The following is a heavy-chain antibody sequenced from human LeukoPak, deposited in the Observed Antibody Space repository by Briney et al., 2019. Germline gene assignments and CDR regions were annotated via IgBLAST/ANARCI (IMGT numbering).Heavy chain of an antibody. V-gene: IGHV4-39*07. Sequence: PSETLSLTCTVSGGSISSSNYYWGWIRQPPGKGLECIGSIYYSGSAYYNPSLKSRVTISVDTSKNQFSLKLSSVTAADTAVYYCASIPRWRGVGSKDFEYWGQGTLVTVSS. CDR2: IYYSGSA. D-gene: IGHD3-10*01. CDR1: GGSISSSNYY. J-gene: IGHJ4*02. CDR3: ASIPRWRGVGSKDFEY.